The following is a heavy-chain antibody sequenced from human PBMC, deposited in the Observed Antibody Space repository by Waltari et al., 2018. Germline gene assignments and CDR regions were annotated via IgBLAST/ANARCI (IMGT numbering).Heavy chain of an antibody. J-gene: IGHJ4*02. D-gene: IGHD6-19*01. CDR3: ARSIAVAGSSFDY. V-gene: IGHV5-51*03. CDR2: IYPGDSDT. CDR1: GYSFTSYW. Sequence: EVQLVQSGAEGKKPGESLKLSCKGSGYSFTSYWIGWVRQLPGKGLEWMWIIYPGDSDTRYSPSFQGQVTISADKSISTAYLQWSSLKASDTAMYYCARSIAVAGSSFDYWGQGTLVTVSS.